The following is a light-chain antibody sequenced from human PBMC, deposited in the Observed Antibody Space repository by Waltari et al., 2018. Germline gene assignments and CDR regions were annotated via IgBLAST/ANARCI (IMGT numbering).Light chain of an antibody. Sequence: QSALTQPASVSGSPGQSITLSCTGISRDVGGYNFVSWYQHHPGKSPRVIIYDVTNRPSGVSNRFSGSKSGNTASLTISGLQTEDEADYYCSSYTGSNTVVFGGGTKLTVL. CDR1: SRDVGGYNF. V-gene: IGLV2-14*03. CDR2: DVT. CDR3: SSYTGSNTVV. J-gene: IGLJ2*01.